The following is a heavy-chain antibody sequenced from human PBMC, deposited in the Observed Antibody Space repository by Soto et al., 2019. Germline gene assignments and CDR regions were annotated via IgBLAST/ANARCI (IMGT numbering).Heavy chain of an antibody. J-gene: IGHJ6*02. CDR1: WYTLTRYY. CDR3: ARGVAAAGKGYYYGMDV. Sequence: ASVKVSCQASWYTLTRYYIHLGRQAPGQRLEWMGWINPNSGGTNYAQKFQGWVTMTRDTSISTAYMELSRLRSDDTAVYYCARGVAAAGKGYYYGMDVWGQGTTVTVSS. CDR2: INPNSGGT. V-gene: IGHV1-2*04. D-gene: IGHD6-13*01.